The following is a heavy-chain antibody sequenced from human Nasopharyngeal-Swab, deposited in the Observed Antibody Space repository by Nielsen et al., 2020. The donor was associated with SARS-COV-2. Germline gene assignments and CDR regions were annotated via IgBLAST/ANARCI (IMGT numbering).Heavy chain of an antibody. CDR2: IIPIFGTA. J-gene: IGHJ6*02. CDR1: GGTFSSYA. V-gene: IGHV1-69*13. CDR3: ASFPYDSSGSYYYYGMDV. Sequence: SVKVSCKASGGTFSSYAISWVRQAPGQGLEWMGGIIPIFGTANYEQNFQGRVTITADESTSTAYMELSSLRSEDTAVYYCASFPYDSSGSYYYYGMDVWGQGTTVTVSS. D-gene: IGHD3-22*01.